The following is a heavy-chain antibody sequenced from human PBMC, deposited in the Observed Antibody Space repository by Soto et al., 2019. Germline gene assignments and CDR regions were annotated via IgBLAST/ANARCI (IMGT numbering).Heavy chain of an antibody. Sequence: QVHLQESGPGLVKPSETLSLTCNVSGASVKRGSHYWSWIRQSPGKGLEWIGFVYYFGTTIYNPSFSGRVTISVDASRNQFSLELSSVTAADTARYYWARERGPLVCGENVGFDPWGQGLQVVVSS. CDR1: GASVKRGSHY. V-gene: IGHV4-61*01. CDR2: VYYFGTT. CDR3: ARERGPLVCGENVGFDP. J-gene: IGHJ5*02. D-gene: IGHD3-10*01.